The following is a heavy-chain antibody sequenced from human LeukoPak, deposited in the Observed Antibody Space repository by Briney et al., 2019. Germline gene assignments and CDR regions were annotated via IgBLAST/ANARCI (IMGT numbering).Heavy chain of an antibody. D-gene: IGHD4-17*01. Sequence: PGGSLRLSCAASGFTFSDFAMSWVRQAPGRGLDWASAISVTGGSTYYADSVKGRFTISRDNAKNSLYLQMNSLRAEDTAVYYCAREKSGDYYFDYWGQGTLVTVSS. CDR1: GFTFSDFA. V-gene: IGHV3-23*01. J-gene: IGHJ4*02. CDR2: ISVTGGST. CDR3: AREKSGDYYFDY.